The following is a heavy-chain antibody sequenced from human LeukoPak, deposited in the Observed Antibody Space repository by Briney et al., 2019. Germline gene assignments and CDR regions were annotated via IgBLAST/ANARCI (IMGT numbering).Heavy chain of an antibody. CDR2: IWYDGSNK. D-gene: IGHD3-3*01. Sequence: GGSLRLSCAASGFTFSSYGMHWVRQAPGKGLEWVAVIWYDGSNKYYADSVKGRFTISRDNSKNTLYLQMNSLRAEDTAVYYCARSRITIFGVVKNFDYWGQGTLVTVSS. CDR1: GFTFSSYG. V-gene: IGHV3-33*01. J-gene: IGHJ4*02. CDR3: ARSRITIFGVVKNFDY.